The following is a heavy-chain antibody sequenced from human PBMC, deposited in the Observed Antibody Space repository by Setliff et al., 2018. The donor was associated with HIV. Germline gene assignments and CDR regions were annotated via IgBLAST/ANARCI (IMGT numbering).Heavy chain of an antibody. J-gene: IGHJ6*03. CDR3: VRLTADRTNYYYYMDV. V-gene: IGHV1-18*01. CDR2: ISAYNDNT. D-gene: IGHD2-8*01. Sequence: ASVKVSCKASGYTLSTYGISWVRQAPGQGLEWMGWISAYNDNTHYAQKLQGRVTMTTDTSTNTAYMEVRSLSFDDTAVYYCVRLTADRTNYYYYMDVWGKGTTVTVSS. CDR1: GYTLSTYG.